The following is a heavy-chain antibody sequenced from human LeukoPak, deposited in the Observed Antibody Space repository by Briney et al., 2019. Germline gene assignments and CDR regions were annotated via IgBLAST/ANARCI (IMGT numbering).Heavy chain of an antibody. J-gene: IGHJ4*02. D-gene: IGHD2-2*01. Sequence: PSETLSLTCTVSGDSISSAGDYRSWIRQPPGKGLEWIGYIYYSGSTYYNPSLKSRVTISVDTSKNQFSLKLSSVTAADTAVYYCVGGIVVVPAAIGGFDYWGQGTLVTVSS. CDR1: GDSISSAGDY. V-gene: IGHV4-31*03. CDR2: IYYSGST. CDR3: VGGIVVVPAAIGGFDY.